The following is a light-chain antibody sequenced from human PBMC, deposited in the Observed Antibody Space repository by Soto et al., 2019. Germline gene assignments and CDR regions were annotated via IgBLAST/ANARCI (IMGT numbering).Light chain of an antibody. CDR1: QSVSAW. CDR2: DAS. V-gene: IGKV1-5*01. Sequence: DIQMTQSPSTLAASVGDRVTISCRASQSVSAWLAWYQQKPGKAPKLLISDASSLKSGVPLRFSGSGFGTEFTLTISSLQPEDFATYYCQQYSGYSLTFGGGTK. J-gene: IGKJ4*01. CDR3: QQYSGYSLT.